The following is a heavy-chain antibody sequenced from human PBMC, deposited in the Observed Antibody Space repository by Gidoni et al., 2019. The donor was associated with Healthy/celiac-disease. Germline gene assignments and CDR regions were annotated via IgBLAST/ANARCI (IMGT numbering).Heavy chain of an antibody. J-gene: IGHJ4*02. CDR2: IHYSGST. CDR3: ARPRYDYVWGSYRFFFDY. D-gene: IGHD3-16*02. V-gene: IGHV4-39*01. CDR1: GGSISSSSYY. Sequence: QLQLQESGPGLVKPSETLSLTCTVSGGSISSSSYYWGWIRQPPGKGREWVGGIHYSGSTYYNRTLKSGVTISVDTSKNQFSLKLSTETAADTAVDYCARPRYDYVWGSYRFFFDYWGQGTLVT.